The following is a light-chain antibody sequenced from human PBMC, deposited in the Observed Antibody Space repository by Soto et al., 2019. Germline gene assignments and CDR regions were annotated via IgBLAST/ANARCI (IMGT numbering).Light chain of an antibody. CDR2: EVN. J-gene: IGLJ1*01. CDR3: TSHAGTINFPYI. CDR1: SSDVGAYNY. V-gene: IGLV2-8*01. Sequence: QSVLTQTPSASGSPGQSVTIYCTGTSSDVGAYNYVSWYQHHPGKAPKLMVYEVNKRPSGVPDRFSGSKSGNTASLTVSGLQAEDEADYYCTSHAGTINFPYIFGTGTKVTVL.